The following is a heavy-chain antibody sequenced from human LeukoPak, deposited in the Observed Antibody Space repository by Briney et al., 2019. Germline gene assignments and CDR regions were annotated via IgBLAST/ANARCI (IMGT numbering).Heavy chain of an antibody. CDR3: ARGDIVVVVAAPGGLDY. J-gene: IGHJ4*02. CDR1: GFTFSSYW. CDR2: INHNGNVN. D-gene: IGHD2-15*01. V-gene: IGHV3-7*03. Sequence: GGSLRLSCAASGFTFSSYWMSWARQAPGKGLEWVASINHNGNVNYYVDSVKGRFTISRDNAKNSLYLQMSNLRAEDTAVYFCARGDIVVVVAAPGGLDYWGQGTLVTVSS.